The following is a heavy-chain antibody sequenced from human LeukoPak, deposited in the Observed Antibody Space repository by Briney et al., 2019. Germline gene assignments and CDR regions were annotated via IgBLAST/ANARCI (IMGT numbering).Heavy chain of an antibody. CDR1: GFTFNKYA. Sequence: GGSLRLSCAASGFTFNKYAMNWVRQAPGKGLEWVSVISESVDTTYCADSVKGRFTISRDNSKNTLYLQMNNLRADDTAVYYCARRADYGDFDNWGQGTLVTVSS. D-gene: IGHD4-17*01. V-gene: IGHV3-23*01. CDR3: ARRADYGDFDN. CDR2: ISESVDTT. J-gene: IGHJ4*02.